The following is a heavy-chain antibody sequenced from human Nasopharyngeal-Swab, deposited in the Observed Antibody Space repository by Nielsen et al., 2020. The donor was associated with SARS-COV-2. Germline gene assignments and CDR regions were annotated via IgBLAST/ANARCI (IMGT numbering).Heavy chain of an antibody. J-gene: IGHJ4*02. CDR2: ISWNSGSI. V-gene: IGHV3-9*01. Sequence: SLKISCAASGFTFDDYAMHWVRQAPGKGLEWVSGISWNSGSIGYADSVEGRFTISRDNAKNSLYLQMNSLRAEDTALYYCAKDMGYSILTGQPDYWGQGTLVTVSS. CDR1: GFTFDDYA. D-gene: IGHD3-9*01. CDR3: AKDMGYSILTGQPDY.